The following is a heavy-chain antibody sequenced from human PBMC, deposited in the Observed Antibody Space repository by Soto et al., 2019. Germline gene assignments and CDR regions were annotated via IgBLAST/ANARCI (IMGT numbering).Heavy chain of an antibody. CDR3: ARDLNTGYIDY. V-gene: IGHV3-33*01. CDR1: GFTFGRSG. D-gene: IGHD5-12*01. Sequence: QVQMVESGGGVVQPGTSLRLSCVASGFTFGRSGMHWVRQAPGGALEWVAIIWFDGSKKYYADSVKGRLTVSRDNSKNTLYLQMDSLRGDDTALYYCARDLNTGYIDYWCQGTLVTVSS. CDR2: IWFDGSKK. J-gene: IGHJ4*02.